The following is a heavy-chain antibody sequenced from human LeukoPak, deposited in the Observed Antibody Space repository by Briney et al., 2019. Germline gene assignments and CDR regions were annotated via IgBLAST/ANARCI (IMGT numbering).Heavy chain of an antibody. V-gene: IGHV3-33*06. J-gene: IGHJ4*02. CDR1: GFTFSSYG. CDR2: IWYDGSNK. Sequence: GRSLSLSCAASGFTFSSYGLHWVRQAPGQGLEGVAVIWYDGSNKYYADSVKGRFTISRDNSKNMLYLQRHSLGAEDTAVYYCAKDSDTNSDGYNSFDYWGQGTLVTVSS. D-gene: IGHD5-24*01. CDR3: AKDSDTNSDGYNSFDY.